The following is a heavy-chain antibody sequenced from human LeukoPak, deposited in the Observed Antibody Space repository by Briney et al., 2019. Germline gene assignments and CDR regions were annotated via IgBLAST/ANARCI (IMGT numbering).Heavy chain of an antibody. D-gene: IGHD2-2*01. J-gene: IGHJ4*02. CDR1: GFTFSSYA. V-gene: IGHV3-30-3*01. CDR3: ARDPFRRTLVVPAALQYYFDH. CDR2: ISYDGSNK. Sequence: GGSLRLSCAASGFTFSSYAMHWVRQAPGKGLEWVALISYDGSNKYYADSAKGRFTISRDNSKNTLYLQMNSLRAEDTAVYYCARDPFRRTLVVPAALQYYFDHWGQGTLVTVSS.